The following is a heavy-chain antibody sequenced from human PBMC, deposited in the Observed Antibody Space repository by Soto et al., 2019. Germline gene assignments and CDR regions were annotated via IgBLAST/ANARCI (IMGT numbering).Heavy chain of an antibody. J-gene: IGHJ4*02. CDR2: INPSNGNS. CDR3: ARDRLRGYDNSGFYS. D-gene: IGHD3-22*01. V-gene: IGHV1-18*01. Sequence: QVQLVQSGAELRNRGASVKVSCQASGYSFTYYGINWVRQAPGQGLEWMAWINPSNGNSNYAQKFDDRLTVTTATSTNTVYMELRSLKSDDTDIYYCARDRLRGYDNSGFYSWGQGTLVSVSS. CDR1: GYSFTYYG.